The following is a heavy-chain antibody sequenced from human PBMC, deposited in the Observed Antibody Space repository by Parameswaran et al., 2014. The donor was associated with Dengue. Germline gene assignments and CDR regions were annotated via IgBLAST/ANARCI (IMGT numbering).Heavy chain of an antibody. J-gene: IGHJ4*02. Sequence: AGGSLRLSCAASGFTFSSYSMNWVRQAPGKGLEWVSSISSSSSYIYYADSVKGRFTISRDNAKNSLYLQMNSLRAEDTAVYYCARDPEAGANFDYWGQGTLVTVSS. CDR2: ISSSSSYI. V-gene: IGHV3-21*01. CDR1: GFTFSSYS. CDR3: ARDPEAGANFDY. D-gene: IGHD4-17*01.